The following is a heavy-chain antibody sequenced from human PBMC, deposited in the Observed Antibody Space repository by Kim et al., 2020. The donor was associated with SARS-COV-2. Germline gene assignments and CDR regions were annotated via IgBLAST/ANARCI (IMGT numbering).Heavy chain of an antibody. D-gene: IGHD3-10*01. CDR3: ARDSAGGYYCGSGIYLGYYYGVDV. CDR2: ISAYNGNT. V-gene: IGHV1-18*01. CDR1: GYTFTSYG. Sequence: ASVKVSCKASGYTFTSYGISWVRQAPGQGLEWMGWISAYNGNTNYAQKLQGRVTMTTDTSTSTAYMELRSLRSDDTAVYYCARDSAGGYYCGSGIYLGYYYGVDVWGQGTTVTVSS. J-gene: IGHJ6*02.